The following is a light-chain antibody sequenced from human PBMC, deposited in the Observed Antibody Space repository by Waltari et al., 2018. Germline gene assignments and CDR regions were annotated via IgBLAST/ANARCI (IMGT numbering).Light chain of an antibody. V-gene: IGKV4-1*01. CDR1: QKVFYNSNDKSY. J-gene: IGKJ2*01. Sequence: DIVLTQSPDSLSVSLGERATIHCKSRQKVFYNSNDKSYLVWYQQKSGQPPKLLIYWVSTRQCGVPDRFSGSGSGTEFTLTISNLQAEDVAVYYCQQSFTTPPTFGQGTKLEIK. CDR2: WVS. CDR3: QQSFTTPPT.